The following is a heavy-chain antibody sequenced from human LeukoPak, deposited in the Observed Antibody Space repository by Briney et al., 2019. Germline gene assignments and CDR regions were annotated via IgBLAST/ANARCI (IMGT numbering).Heavy chain of an antibody. CDR1: GFTVSTNY. J-gene: IGHJ4*02. D-gene: IGHD3-22*01. V-gene: IGHV3-23*01. CDR3: AKGSYYYDSSGYYPAGY. Sequence: GSLRLSCAASGFTVSTNYMSWVRQAPGKGLEWVSAISGSGGSTYYADSVKGRFTISRDNSKNTLYLQMNSLRAEDTAVYYCAKGSYYYDSSGYYPAGYWGQGTLVTVSS. CDR2: ISGSGGST.